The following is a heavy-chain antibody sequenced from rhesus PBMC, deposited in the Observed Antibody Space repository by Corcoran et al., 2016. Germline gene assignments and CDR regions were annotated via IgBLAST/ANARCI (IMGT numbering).Heavy chain of an antibody. D-gene: IGHD1-44*02. J-gene: IGHJ5-1*01. CDR3: ARHGGSDRRRFDV. CDR2: IYGSGSST. Sequence: QVQLQESGPGLVKPLETLSLTCAVSGGSISSNYWSWIRQAPGKGLEWFGYIYGSGSSTNYHPALKSRVTLSVDTYKNQLSLKLSSVTAADTAVDYCARHGGSDRRRFDVWGPGVLVTVSS. V-gene: IGHV4S11*01. CDR1: GGSISSNY.